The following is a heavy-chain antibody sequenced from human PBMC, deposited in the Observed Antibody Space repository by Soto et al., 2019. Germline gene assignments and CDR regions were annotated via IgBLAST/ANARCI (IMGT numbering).Heavy chain of an antibody. CDR1: GGSISSSSYY. CDR2: IYYSGST. D-gene: IGHD2-2*03. Sequence: SETLSLTCTVSGGSISSSSYYWGWIRQPPGKGLEWIGSIYYSGSTYYNPSLKSRVTISVDTSKNQFSLKLSSVTAADTAVYYCACGYCSSNSCLGGYGMDVWGQGTTVTVSS. J-gene: IGHJ6*02. V-gene: IGHV4-39*01. CDR3: ACGYCSSNSCLGGYGMDV.